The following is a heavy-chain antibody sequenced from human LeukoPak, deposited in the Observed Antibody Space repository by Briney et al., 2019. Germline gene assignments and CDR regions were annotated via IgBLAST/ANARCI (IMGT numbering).Heavy chain of an antibody. J-gene: IGHJ4*02. CDR3: ARGIN. V-gene: IGHV1-8*01. CDR2: MNPNSGNT. CDR1: GYTFTSYD. Sequence: ASVKVSFKASGYTFTSYDINWVRQAGQGLEWMGWMNPNSGNTGYAQKLQGRVTLTSDTSITTAYMELTSLKFEDTAVYYCARGINWGQGTLVTVSS.